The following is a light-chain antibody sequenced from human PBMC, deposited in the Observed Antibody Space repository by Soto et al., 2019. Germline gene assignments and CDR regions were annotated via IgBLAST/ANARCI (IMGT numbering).Light chain of an antibody. Sequence: QAVVTQEPSLTVSPGGTVTLPRGSNSGVVSGGHYPCWFQQKPGQAPRTLIYETTLKHPWTPARFSGSLLGGKAALTLSGAQPEDEAEDYCLLSFSGAYVVFGGGTKGTVL. CDR1: SGVVSGGHY. CDR3: LLSFSGAYVV. J-gene: IGLJ3*02. V-gene: IGLV7-46*01. CDR2: ETT.